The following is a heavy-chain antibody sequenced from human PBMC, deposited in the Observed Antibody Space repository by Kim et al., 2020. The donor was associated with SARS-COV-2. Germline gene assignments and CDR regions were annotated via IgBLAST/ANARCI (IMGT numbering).Heavy chain of an antibody. J-gene: IGHJ4*02. CDR2: IIPNSGGT. D-gene: IGHD2-21*01. Sequence: ASVKVSCKASGYTFTDYYIHWLRQAPGQGLEWMGRIIPNSGGTKYAQQFQGRVTMTRDTSISTAYMELSSLRSDDTAVYYCTRGLFGVAHDYWGQGALVTVSS. V-gene: IGHV1-2*06. CDR1: GYTFTDYY. CDR3: TRGLFGVAHDY.